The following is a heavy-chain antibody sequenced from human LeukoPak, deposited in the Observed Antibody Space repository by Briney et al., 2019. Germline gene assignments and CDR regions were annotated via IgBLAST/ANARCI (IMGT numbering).Heavy chain of an antibody. Sequence: PSETLSLTCTLYGASISSSYWSWIRQPPTRGLEWIAYFYYSGSTNFNPSLKSRVTISVDTSKDQCSLNLSSVTAADTAVYYCVKGRDRGDGYNPSWDYWGQGILVTVSS. CDR2: FYYSGST. CDR1: GASISSSY. D-gene: IGHD5-24*01. V-gene: IGHV4-59*01. J-gene: IGHJ4*02. CDR3: VKGRDRGDGYNPSWDY.